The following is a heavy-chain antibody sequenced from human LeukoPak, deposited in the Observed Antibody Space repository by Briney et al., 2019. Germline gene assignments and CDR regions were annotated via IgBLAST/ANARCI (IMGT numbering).Heavy chain of an antibody. D-gene: IGHD3-3*01. V-gene: IGHV4-34*01. CDR1: GGSFSGYY. Sequence: SETLSLTCAVYGGSFSGYYWSWIRQPPGKGLEWIGEINHSGSTNYNPSLKSRVTISVDTSKNQFSLKLSSVPAADTAVYYCATLFYDFWSGWPIWGQGTMVTVSS. CDR2: INHSGST. J-gene: IGHJ3*02. CDR3: ATLFYDFWSGWPI.